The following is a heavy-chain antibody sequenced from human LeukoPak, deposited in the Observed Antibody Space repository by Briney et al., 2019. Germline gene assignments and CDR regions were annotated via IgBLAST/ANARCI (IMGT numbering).Heavy chain of an antibody. D-gene: IGHD4-17*01. V-gene: IGHV4-34*01. J-gene: IGHJ4*02. Sequence: PSETLSLTCAVYGGSFSDYYWNWIRQPPGKGLEWIGQINHSGSTNYNSSLKSRVTMSVDTSKNQFSLKLSSVTAADTAVYFCARGNDYGDYSLAWFDYWGQGTLVTVSS. CDR3: ARGNDYGDYSLAWFDY. CDR2: INHSGST. CDR1: GGSFSDYY.